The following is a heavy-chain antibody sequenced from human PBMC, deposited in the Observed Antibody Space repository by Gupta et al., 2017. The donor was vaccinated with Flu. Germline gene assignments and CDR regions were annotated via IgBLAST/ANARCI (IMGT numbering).Heavy chain of an antibody. CDR3: ARAVGGTTCDY. J-gene: IGHJ4*02. Sequence: QESGPGLVKPSETLSLTCTVSGGAISSYYWSWIRQSPGKGLEWIGYVYHTGSTSYNPSLKSRVTISSDPSKNQFSLRLTSVTAADTAVYYCARAVGGTTCDYWGQGTLVTVSS. CDR1: GGAISSYY. D-gene: IGHD1-26*01. CDR2: VYHTGST. V-gene: IGHV4-59*01.